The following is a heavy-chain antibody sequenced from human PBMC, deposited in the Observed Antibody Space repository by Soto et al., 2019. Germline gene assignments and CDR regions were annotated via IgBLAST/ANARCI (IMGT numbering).Heavy chain of an antibody. D-gene: IGHD3-16*02. J-gene: IGHJ3*02. Sequence: QITLKESGPTLVQPTQTLTLTCDFSGFSLTTKGVGVGWIRQPPGEALEWVAVIYWDNDKRYSPSLQSRLTINKDTPKPQVVLSMINMDPVDTATYFCAHVTITYGGAIGDEAFDIWGQGTMVIVSS. CDR3: AHVTITYGGAIGDEAFDI. CDR2: IYWDNDK. CDR1: GFSLTTKGVG. V-gene: IGHV2-5*02.